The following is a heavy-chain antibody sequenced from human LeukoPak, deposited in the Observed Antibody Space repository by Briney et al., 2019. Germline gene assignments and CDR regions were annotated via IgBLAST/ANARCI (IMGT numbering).Heavy chain of an antibody. V-gene: IGHV1-46*01. Sequence: ASVKVSCKASGYTFTNYYFHWVRQAPGQGLEWMGIINPSGGSTSYAQKFQGRVTMTRDTSTSTVYMELSSLRFEDTAVYYCARNNYDILTGYKALDYWGQGTLVTVSS. J-gene: IGHJ4*02. CDR3: ARNNYDILTGYKALDY. CDR2: INPSGGST. D-gene: IGHD3-9*01. CDR1: GYTFTNYY.